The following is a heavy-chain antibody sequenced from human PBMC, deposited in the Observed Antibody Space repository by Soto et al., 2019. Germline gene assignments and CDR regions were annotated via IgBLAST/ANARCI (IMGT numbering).Heavy chain of an antibody. D-gene: IGHD4-17*01. Sequence: WGTLRLSCAVSGFMFGSYWMTWVRHVPGKGLQWVANIKRDGSEKYYVDFLKGRFTISRDNAVNSVFLDMNILRVDDTATYYCSRVRVTDYEIDYWGPGVLVTVSS. CDR2: IKRDGSEK. CDR3: SRVRVTDYEIDY. V-gene: IGHV3-7*03. CDR1: GFMFGSYW. J-gene: IGHJ4*02.